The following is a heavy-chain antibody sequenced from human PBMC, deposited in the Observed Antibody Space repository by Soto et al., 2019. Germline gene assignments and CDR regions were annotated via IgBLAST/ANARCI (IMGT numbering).Heavy chain of an antibody. CDR3: ARDGDTAMSKFHYYYYGMDV. CDR2: ISYDGSNK. V-gene: IGHV3-30-3*01. CDR1: GFTFSSYA. J-gene: IGHJ6*02. D-gene: IGHD5-18*01. Sequence: GGSLRLSCAASGFTFSSYAMHWVRQAPGKGLEWVAVISYDGSNKYYADSVKGRFTISRDNSKNTLYLQMNSLRAEDTAVYYCARDGDTAMSKFHYYYYGMDVWGQGTTVTVSS.